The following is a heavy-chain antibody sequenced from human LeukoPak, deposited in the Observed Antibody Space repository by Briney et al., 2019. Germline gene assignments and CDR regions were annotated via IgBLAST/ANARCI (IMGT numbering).Heavy chain of an antibody. Sequence: PGASVKVSCKASGGTFSSYAISWVRQAPGQGLEWMGGIIPIFGTANYAQKFQGRVTITADKSTSTAYMELSSLRSEDTAVYYCARGQWLAGDNWFDPWGQGTLVTVSS. V-gene: IGHV1-69*06. CDR3: ARGQWLAGDNWFDP. CDR1: GGTFSSYA. D-gene: IGHD6-19*01. J-gene: IGHJ5*02. CDR2: IIPIFGTA.